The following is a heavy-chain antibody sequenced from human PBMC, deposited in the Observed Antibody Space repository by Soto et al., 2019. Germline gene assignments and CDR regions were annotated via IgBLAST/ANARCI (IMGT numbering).Heavy chain of an antibody. CDR3: ARAPYCSGGSCYYFDY. CDR1: GGTFSSSA. Sequence: GASVKVSCKASGGTFSSSAISWVRQAPGQGLEWMGGIIPIFGTANYAQKFQGRVTITADESTSTAYMELSSLRSEDTAVYYCARAPYCSGGSCYYFDYWGQRTLVTVSS. D-gene: IGHD2-15*01. J-gene: IGHJ4*02. CDR2: IIPIFGTA. V-gene: IGHV1-69*13.